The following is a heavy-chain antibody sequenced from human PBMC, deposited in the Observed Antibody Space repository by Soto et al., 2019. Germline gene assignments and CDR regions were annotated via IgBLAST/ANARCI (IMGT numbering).Heavy chain of an antibody. D-gene: IGHD3-22*01. CDR2: INAGDGNT. CDR1: GYTFTTYA. CDR3: ARRYYDSSGYWENDY. Sequence: QVQLVQSGAEVKKPGASVKVSCKASGYTFTTYAIHWVRQAPGQRLEWMGWINAGDGNTKYSQKFKGRVTITRDRTESTAYIGLSSLRSEDTAVYYCARRYYDSSGYWENDYWGQGTLVTVSS. J-gene: IGHJ4*02. V-gene: IGHV1-3*01.